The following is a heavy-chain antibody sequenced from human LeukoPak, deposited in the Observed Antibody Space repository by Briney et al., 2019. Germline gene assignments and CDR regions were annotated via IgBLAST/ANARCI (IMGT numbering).Heavy chain of an antibody. CDR1: GGSISSGSYY. V-gene: IGHV4-61*02. CDR2: IYTSVST. Sequence: PSETLSLTCTVSGGSISSGSYYWNWIRQPAGKGLEWIGRIYTSVSTNYDPALKSRVSISADTSKNQFSLNLSSVTAADTAVYYCTRAKYYYDIPDYWGQGTLVTVSS. J-gene: IGHJ4*02. CDR3: TRAKYYYDIPDY. D-gene: IGHD3-22*01.